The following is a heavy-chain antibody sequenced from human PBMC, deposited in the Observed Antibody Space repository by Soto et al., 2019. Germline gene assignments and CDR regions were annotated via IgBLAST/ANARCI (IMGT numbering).Heavy chain of an antibody. J-gene: IGHJ4*02. V-gene: IGHV3-7*03. CDR2: INKDGSQK. Sequence: GGSLSLSCAASGLTLSNYGMTWVRQAPGKGLEWVANINKDGSQKNYVDSAKGRFTIARDNGQNSLSLQINSLRVEDTAVYYCVRELGLAYWGQGALVTVSS. CDR3: VRELGLAY. D-gene: IGHD7-27*01. CDR1: GLTLSNYG.